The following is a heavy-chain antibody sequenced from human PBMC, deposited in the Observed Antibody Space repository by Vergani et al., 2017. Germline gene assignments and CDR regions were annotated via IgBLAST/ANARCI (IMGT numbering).Heavy chain of an antibody. CDR3: AGSSTTWRYAFDI. CDR2: IYHSGST. Sequence: QVQLQESGPGLVKPSGTLSLTCAVSGGSISSSNWWSWVRQPPGKGLEWIGEIYHSGSTYYNPSLKTRVTISVDTSKNQFSLKLSSVTAADTAVYYCAGSSTTWRYAFDIWGQGTMVTVSS. D-gene: IGHD2-2*01. CDR1: GGSISSSNW. J-gene: IGHJ3*02. V-gene: IGHV4-4*02.